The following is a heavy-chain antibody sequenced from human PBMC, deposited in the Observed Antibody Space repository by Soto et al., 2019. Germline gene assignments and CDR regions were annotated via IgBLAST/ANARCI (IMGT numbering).Heavy chain of an antibody. CDR2: IGTAGDT. J-gene: IGHJ6*02. Sequence: PGGSRSLSGPAAGFTSIAYPMHWVRQAPGKGLEWVSAIGTAGDTYYPGSMKGRLTISRENAKNSLYLQMNSLRAGDTAVYYCARSPPGGYHYYYRMDVWGQGTTVTVSS. CDR1: GFTSIAYP. CDR3: ARSPPGGYHYYYRMDV. V-gene: IGHV3-13*04. D-gene: IGHD3-22*01.